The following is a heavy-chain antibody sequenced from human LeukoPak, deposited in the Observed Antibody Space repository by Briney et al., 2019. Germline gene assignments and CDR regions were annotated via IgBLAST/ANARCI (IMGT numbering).Heavy chain of an antibody. J-gene: IGHJ6*03. CDR2: IYYRGDT. Sequence: SETLSLTCSVSGGSMRGYYWSWIRQPPGQGLEGIGFIYYRGDTKYNPSLKSRVTILVDTSKNQFSLKLSSVTAADTAVYYCARAGSSSWPHYYYYMDVWGKGTTVTVSS. V-gene: IGHV4-59*01. CDR1: GGSMRGYY. D-gene: IGHD6-13*01. CDR3: ARAGSSSWPHYYYYMDV.